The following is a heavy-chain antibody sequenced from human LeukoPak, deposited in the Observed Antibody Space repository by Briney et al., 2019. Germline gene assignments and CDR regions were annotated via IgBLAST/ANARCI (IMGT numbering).Heavy chain of an antibody. CDR1: GYSISSGYY. V-gene: IGHV4-38-2*02. D-gene: IGHD3-16*01. J-gene: IGHJ4*02. CDR2: IHHSGST. CDR3: ASPITTRVLGSDY. Sequence: KPSETLSLTCSVSGYSISSGYYWGWIRQPPGKGLEWIGSIHHSGSTYYNSTLKSRVTISVDTSKNQFSLKLSSVTAADTAVYYCASPITTRVLGSDYWGQGTLVTVSS.